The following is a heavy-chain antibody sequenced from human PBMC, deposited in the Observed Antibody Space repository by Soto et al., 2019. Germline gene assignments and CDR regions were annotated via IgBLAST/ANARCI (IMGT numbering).Heavy chain of an antibody. Sequence: PGGSLRLSCAASVFTFDYYAMHWVRQAPGKGLEWVSGISWNSGSIGYADSVKDRFTISRDNAKNSLYLQMNSLRAEDTALYYCAKSVSRFLEWSMNFDYKANFDYWGQGTLVTVSS. CDR2: ISWNSGSI. CDR3: AKSVSRFLEWSMNFDYKANFDY. D-gene: IGHD3-3*01. CDR1: VFTFDYYA. J-gene: IGHJ4*02. V-gene: IGHV3-9*01.